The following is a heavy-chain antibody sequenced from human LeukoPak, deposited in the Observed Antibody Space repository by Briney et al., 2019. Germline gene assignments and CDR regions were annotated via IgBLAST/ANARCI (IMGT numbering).Heavy chain of an antibody. D-gene: IGHD6-19*01. J-gene: IGHJ4*02. CDR2: ISYDGSNK. CDR1: GFTFISYA. CDR3: ARDGRTVADNYFDY. Sequence: GGSLRLSCAASGFTFISYAMHWVRQAPGKGLEWVAVISYDGSNKYYADSVKGRFTISRDNSKNTLYLQMNSLRAEDTAVYYCARDGRTVADNYFDYWGQGTLVTVSS. V-gene: IGHV3-30*04.